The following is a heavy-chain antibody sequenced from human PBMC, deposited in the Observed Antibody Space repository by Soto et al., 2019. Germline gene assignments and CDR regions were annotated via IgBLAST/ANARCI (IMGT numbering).Heavy chain of an antibody. J-gene: IGHJ4*02. CDR3: ARDDRSGYYYWAPTN. D-gene: IGHD3-22*01. CDR1: GGSISSGDYY. CDR2: IYYSGST. Sequence: LSLTCAVSGGSISSGDYYWSWIRQPPGKGLEWIGYIYYSGSTYYNPSLKSRVTISVDTSKNQFSLKLSSVTAADTAVYYCARDDRSGYYYWAPTNWGQGTLVTVSS. V-gene: IGHV4-30-4*01.